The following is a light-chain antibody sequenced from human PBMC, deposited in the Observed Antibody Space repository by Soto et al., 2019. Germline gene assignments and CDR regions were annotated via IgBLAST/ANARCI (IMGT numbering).Light chain of an antibody. Sequence: AIQLTQSPSFLSASVGDRVTIACRTSQGISSALAWFQQKPGKPPKLLISGASTLETGVPSRFSGSESGTEFTSKISSLQTEDYGPYYCQQFSSYPYTFGQGTKLEI. CDR2: GAS. V-gene: IGKV1-13*02. CDR3: QQFSSYPYT. CDR1: QGISSA. J-gene: IGKJ2*01.